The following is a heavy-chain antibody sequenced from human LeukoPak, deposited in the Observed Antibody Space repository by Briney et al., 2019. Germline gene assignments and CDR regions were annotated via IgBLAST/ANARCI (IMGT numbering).Heavy chain of an antibody. D-gene: IGHD3-10*01. CDR1: GYSFTSYD. J-gene: IGHJ4*02. Sequence: ALVKVSCKASGYSFTSYDINWLRQATGQGPERKGWMNPRSGNTGYAQRFQGRVTMTRDTSTRTAYLELSSLTSDDTAVYYCAAHTYYYSSGSFGHWGQGTLVTVSS. CDR2: MNPRSGNT. V-gene: IGHV1-8*01. CDR3: AAHTYYYSSGSFGH.